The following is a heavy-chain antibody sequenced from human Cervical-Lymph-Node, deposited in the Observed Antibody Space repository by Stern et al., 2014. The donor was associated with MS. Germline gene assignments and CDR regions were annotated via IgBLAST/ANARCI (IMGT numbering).Heavy chain of an antibody. CDR3: ARSDRLWGSIDY. J-gene: IGHJ4*02. CDR2: SYHSGST. Sequence: QVQLQESGPGLVKPSQTLSLTCIVSGGSISSVGYYWTWIRQPPGKGLEWIGYSYHSGSTYYNPSLKSRASISVDTSKNQFSLKVTSVTAADTALYYCARSDRLWGSIDYWGQGTLVTVSS. D-gene: IGHD3-16*01. CDR1: GGSISSVGYY. V-gene: IGHV4-31*03.